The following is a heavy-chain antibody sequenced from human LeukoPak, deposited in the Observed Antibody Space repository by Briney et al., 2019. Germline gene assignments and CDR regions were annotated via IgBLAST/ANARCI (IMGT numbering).Heavy chain of an antibody. J-gene: IGHJ4*02. V-gene: IGHV3-23*01. CDR2: INGGGSDT. CDR1: GFTFSHYA. CDR3: AKDIGPDYGDYLDY. Sequence: GGSLRLSCAASGFTFSHYAMSWVRQTPGKGPEWVSGINGGGSDTYYADSVKGRFAISRDNSKNTLYLQMNSLRAEDTAVYYCAKDIGPDYGDYLDYWGREPWSPSPQ. D-gene: IGHD4-17*01.